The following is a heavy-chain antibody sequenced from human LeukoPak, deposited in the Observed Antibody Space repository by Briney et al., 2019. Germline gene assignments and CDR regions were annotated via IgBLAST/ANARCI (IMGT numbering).Heavy chain of an antibody. CDR3: ARGRSIAVAGRNIAPLDNDY. CDR2: INPNSGGT. Sequence: ASVKVSCKASGYPFTGYYMHWVRQAPGQGLEWMGWINPNSGGTNYAQKFQGRVTMTRDTSISTAYMELSRLRSDDTAVYYCARGRSIAVAGRNIAPLDNDYWGQGTLDTVSS. D-gene: IGHD6-19*01. V-gene: IGHV1-2*02. CDR1: GYPFTGYY. J-gene: IGHJ4*02.